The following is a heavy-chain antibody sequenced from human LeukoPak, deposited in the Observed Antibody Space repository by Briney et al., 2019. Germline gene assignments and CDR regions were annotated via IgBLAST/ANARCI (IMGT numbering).Heavy chain of an antibody. D-gene: IGHD2-15*01. V-gene: IGHV4-31*03. J-gene: IGHJ5*02. CDR1: GGSISSGGYY. Sequence: SQTLSLTCTVSGGSISSGGYYWSWIRQHPGKGLEWIGYIYYSGSTYYNPSLKSRVTIPVDTSKNQFSLKLSSVTAADTAVYYCARESHCSGGSCYSGTFYNWFDPWGQGTLVTVSS. CDR2: IYYSGST. CDR3: ARESHCSGGSCYSGTFYNWFDP.